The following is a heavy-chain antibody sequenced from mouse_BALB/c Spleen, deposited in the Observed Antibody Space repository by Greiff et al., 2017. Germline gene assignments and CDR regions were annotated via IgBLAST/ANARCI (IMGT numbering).Heavy chain of an antibody. D-gene: IGHD2-1*01. CDR2: IRLKSNNYAT. CDR3: TRGNYGFAWFAY. V-gene: IGHV6-6*02. J-gene: IGHJ3*01. CDR1: GFTFSNYW. Sequence: EVQGVESGGGLVQPGGSMKLSCVASGFTFSNYWMNWVRQSPEKGLEWVAEIRLKSNNYATHYAESVKGRFTISRDDSKSSVYLQMNNLRAEDTGIYYCTRGNYGFAWFAYWGQGTLVTVSA.